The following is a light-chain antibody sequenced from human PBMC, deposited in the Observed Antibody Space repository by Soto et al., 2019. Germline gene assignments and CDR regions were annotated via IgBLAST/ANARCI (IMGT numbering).Light chain of an antibody. V-gene: IGKV3-20*01. Sequence: IVLTQSPGTLSLSPGAAATLSCRASQSISNNFLTWYQQKPGQAPRLLIYGATSRATGIPDRFSGSGSGTDFTLTISRLEPEDFAAYYCQQSGSSSWTFGQGTKVDI. CDR2: GAT. J-gene: IGKJ1*01. CDR3: QQSGSSSWT. CDR1: QSISNNF.